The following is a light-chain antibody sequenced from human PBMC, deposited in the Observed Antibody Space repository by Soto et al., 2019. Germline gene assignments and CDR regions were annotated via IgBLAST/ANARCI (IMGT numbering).Light chain of an antibody. CDR3: QQRSNWLSIT. CDR1: QSVSSY. J-gene: IGKJ5*01. V-gene: IGKV3-11*01. CDR2: DAS. Sequence: EIVLTQSPATLSLSPGERATLSCRASQSVSSYLVWYQQKPGQAPRLLIYDASNRATGIPARFSGSGSGTDFTLTISSLEPEDFAVYYCQQRSNWLSITFGQGTRLEIK.